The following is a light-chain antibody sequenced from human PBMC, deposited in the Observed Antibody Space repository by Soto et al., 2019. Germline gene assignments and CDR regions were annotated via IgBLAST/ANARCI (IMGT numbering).Light chain of an antibody. CDR3: QQFGHSPWT. CDR2: GSS. Sequence: EIVLTQSPGTLSLSPGERGTLSCRASQSVVSSHVAWYQQTPGQAPRLLIYGSSNRATGISDRFSVSGSGTDFTLTISRLEPEDFAVYYCQQFGHSPWTFGQGTKVDIK. V-gene: IGKV3-20*01. CDR1: QSVVSSH. J-gene: IGKJ1*01.